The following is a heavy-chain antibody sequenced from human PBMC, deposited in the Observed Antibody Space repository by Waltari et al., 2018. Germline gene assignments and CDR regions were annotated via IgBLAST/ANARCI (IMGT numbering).Heavy chain of an antibody. D-gene: IGHD1-26*01. CDR2: ISGSGGST. CDR3: AKQRSGSYSFDY. CDR1: GFTFSSYA. J-gene: IGHJ4*02. V-gene: IGHV3-23*01. Sequence: EVQLLESGGGLVQPGGSLRLSCAASGFTFSSYAMSWVRQGPGKGLEWVSAISGSGGSTYYADSVKGRFTISRDNSKNTLYLQMNSLRAEDTAVYYCAKQRSGSYSFDYWGQGTLVTVSS.